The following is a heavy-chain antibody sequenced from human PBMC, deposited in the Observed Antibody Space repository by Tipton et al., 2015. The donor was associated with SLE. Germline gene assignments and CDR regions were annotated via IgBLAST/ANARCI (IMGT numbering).Heavy chain of an antibody. CDR1: GFNLSDEY. D-gene: IGHD5/OR15-5a*01. CDR3: ARGDIVSMGYYYYGMDV. CDR2: TRNKAKSYTT. V-gene: IGHV3-72*01. J-gene: IGHJ6*02. Sequence: SLRLSCAASGFNLSDEYMDWVRQAPGKGLEWVGRTRNKAKSYTTEYAASVKGRFTISRDNAKNSLYLQMNSLRAEDTAVYYCARGDIVSMGYYYYGMDVWGQGTTVTVSS.